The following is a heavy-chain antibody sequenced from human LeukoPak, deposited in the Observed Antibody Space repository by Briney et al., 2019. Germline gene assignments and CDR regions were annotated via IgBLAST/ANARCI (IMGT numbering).Heavy chain of an antibody. CDR1: GYSFTSFW. CDR3: ARPPLGYCSSTSCSPDAFDI. Sequence: GESLKISCQGSGYSFTSFWIGWVRQMPGKGLEWMGIIYPGDSDTRYNPSFQGQVTISVDKSIGTAYLQWSSLKASDSAMYYCARPPLGYCSSTSCSPDAFDIWGQGTMVTVSS. V-gene: IGHV5-51*01. CDR2: IYPGDSDT. J-gene: IGHJ3*02. D-gene: IGHD2-2*01.